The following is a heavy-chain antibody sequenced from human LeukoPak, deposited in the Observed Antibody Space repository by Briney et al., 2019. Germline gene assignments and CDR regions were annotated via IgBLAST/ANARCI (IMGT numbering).Heavy chain of an antibody. D-gene: IGHD3-10*01. V-gene: IGHV3-30-3*01. CDR2: ISYDGSNK. CDR1: GFTFSSYS. CDR3: ATGGD. Sequence: PGGSLRLSCAASGFTFSSYSMHWVRQAPGKGLEWVAVISYDGSNKYYADSVKGRFTISRDNSKNTLYLQMNSLRVEDTAVYYCATGGDWGQGTLVTVSS. J-gene: IGHJ4*02.